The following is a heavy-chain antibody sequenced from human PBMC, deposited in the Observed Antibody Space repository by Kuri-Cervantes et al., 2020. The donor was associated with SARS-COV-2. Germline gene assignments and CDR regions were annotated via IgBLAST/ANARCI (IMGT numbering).Heavy chain of an antibody. CDR3: AKDRGALDY. CDR1: GFTFSSYA. CDR2: ISYDGSNK. J-gene: IGHJ4*02. Sequence: GESLQISCAASGFTFSSYAMHWVRQAPGKGLEWEAVISYDGSNKYYAASVKGRFTISRDNSKNTLYLQMNSLRAEDTAVYYCAKDRGALDYWGQGTLVTVSS. V-gene: IGHV3-30-3*01. D-gene: IGHD1-26*01.